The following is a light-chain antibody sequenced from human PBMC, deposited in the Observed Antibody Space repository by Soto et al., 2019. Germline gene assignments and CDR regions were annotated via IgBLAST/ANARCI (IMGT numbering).Light chain of an antibody. CDR3: QQRANWPLT. J-gene: IGKJ4*01. CDR2: DAC. CDR1: QSVSSY. V-gene: IGKV3-11*01. Sequence: EIVLTQSPATLSLSPGDRATLSCRASQSVSSYLAWYQQRPGQAPRLLMYDACNRATDIPAKFSGSGSGTDFTLTISSLEPEDFAVYYCQQRANWPLTFGGGTKVEIK.